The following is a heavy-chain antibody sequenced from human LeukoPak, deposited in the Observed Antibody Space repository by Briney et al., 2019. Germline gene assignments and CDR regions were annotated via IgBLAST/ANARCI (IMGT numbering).Heavy chain of an antibody. J-gene: IGHJ4*02. CDR2: VYHSGST. D-gene: IGHD2/OR15-2a*01. CDR1: GYSISSGYY. CDR3: ARGISTTGHDY. V-gene: IGHV4-38-2*01. Sequence: SETLSLTCAVSGYSISSGYYWGWIRQPPGKGLEWIGSVYHSGSTYYVPSLKSRVTISVDTSKNQFSLKVTSVTAADTAVYYCARGISTTGHDYWGQGTLVTVSS.